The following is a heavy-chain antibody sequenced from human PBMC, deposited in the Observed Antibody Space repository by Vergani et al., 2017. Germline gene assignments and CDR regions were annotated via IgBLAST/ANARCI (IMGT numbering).Heavy chain of an antibody. J-gene: IGHJ4*02. Sequence: QVQLQESGPGLVKSSETLSLTCSVSFDSIRNLYCNWIRQPPGKGLEWLGSIHYSENTNYNPSLKTRVTISVDTSKNQFSLTLTSVTAADTAVYYCARMGGYDEGDAFRIGYFDSWGPGILVTVSS. CDR3: ARMGGYDEGDAFRIGYFDS. D-gene: IGHD3-22*01. V-gene: IGHV4-59*11. CDR2: IHYSENT. CDR1: FDSIRNLY.